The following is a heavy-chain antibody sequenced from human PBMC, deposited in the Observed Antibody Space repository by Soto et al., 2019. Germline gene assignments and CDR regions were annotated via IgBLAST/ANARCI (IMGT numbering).Heavy chain of an antibody. CDR2: ISSSSRTT. J-gene: IGHJ6*02. CDR1: GFTFSDYY. Sequence: GSLRLSCAASGFTFSDYYMSWIRQAPGKGLDWVAYISSSSRTTKYGDSVKGRFTISRDNAKHSLFLQMNSLRGEDTAVYYCARDVYRYSSSSPEDVWGQGTTVTVSS. V-gene: IGHV3-11*06. CDR3: ARDVYRYSSSSPEDV. D-gene: IGHD6-6*01.